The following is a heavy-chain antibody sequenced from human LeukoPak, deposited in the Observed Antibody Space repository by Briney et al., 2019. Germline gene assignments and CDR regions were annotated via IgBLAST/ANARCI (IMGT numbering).Heavy chain of an antibody. Sequence: ASVKVSCKASGYTFTSYGISWVRQAPGQGLEWMGWISAYNGNTNYAQKFQGRVTITADESTSTAYMELSSLRSEDTAVYYCARGSLWFGELLYGFDPWGQGTLVTVSS. V-gene: IGHV1-18*01. CDR3: ARGSLWFGELLYGFDP. CDR1: GYTFTSYG. D-gene: IGHD3-10*01. J-gene: IGHJ5*02. CDR2: ISAYNGNT.